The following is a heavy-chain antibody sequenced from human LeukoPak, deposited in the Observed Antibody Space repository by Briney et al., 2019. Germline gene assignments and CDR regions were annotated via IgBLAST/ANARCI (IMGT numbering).Heavy chain of an antibody. CDR3: ATAVTRRRLEWNFDL. Sequence: GGSLRLSCAASGVTFSDYYMSWIRQAPGKGLEWISYISSPGTTIYYSDSVKGRFTISRDNAKNSLSLEMNHLRAEDTAVYYCATAVTRRRLEWNFDLWGRGTLVTVSS. V-gene: IGHV3-11*04. CDR2: ISSPGTTI. D-gene: IGHD4-17*01. CDR1: GVTFSDYY. J-gene: IGHJ2*01.